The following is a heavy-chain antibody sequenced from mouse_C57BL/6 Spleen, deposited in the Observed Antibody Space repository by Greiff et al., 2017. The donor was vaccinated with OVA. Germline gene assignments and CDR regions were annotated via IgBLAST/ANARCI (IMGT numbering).Heavy chain of an antibody. CDR2: ISYSGST. Sequence: EVQLQQSGPGLAKPSQTLSLTCSVTGYSITSDYWNWIRKFPGNKLEYMGYISYSGSTYYNPSLKSRISITRDTSKNQYYLQLNSVTTEDTATYYCARYRAYGSSLDYAMDYWGQGTSVTVSS. CDR1: GYSITSDY. CDR3: ARYRAYGSSLDYAMDY. V-gene: IGHV3-8*01. J-gene: IGHJ4*01. D-gene: IGHD1-1*01.